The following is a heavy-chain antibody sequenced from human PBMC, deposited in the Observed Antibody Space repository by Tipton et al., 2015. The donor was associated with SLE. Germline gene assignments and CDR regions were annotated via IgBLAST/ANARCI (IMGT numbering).Heavy chain of an antibody. D-gene: IGHD2-21*01. Sequence: TLSLTCIVSGASISSSDNHWSWIRQPAGKGLEWIGHIYTSGSTNYNPSLKSRVTISVDTSKNQFSLKVSSVTAADTAVYYCAGMAGGGAYYYYGMDVWGQGTTVTVSS. CDR3: AGMAGGGAYYYYGMDV. CDR2: IYTSGST. V-gene: IGHV4-61*09. CDR1: GASISSSDNH. J-gene: IGHJ6*02.